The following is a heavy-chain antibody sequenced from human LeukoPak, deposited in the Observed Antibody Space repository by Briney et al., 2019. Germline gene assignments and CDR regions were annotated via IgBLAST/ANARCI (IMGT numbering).Heavy chain of an antibody. CDR2: INHSGST. J-gene: IGHJ4*02. CDR3: ARGSGYGEN. D-gene: IGHD5-18*01. Sequence: PSETLSLTCAVYGGSFSGYYWSWIRQPPGKGPEWIGEINHSGSTNYNPSLKSRVTISVDTSKNQFSLKLSSVTAADTAVYYCARGSGYGENWGQGTLVTVSS. V-gene: IGHV4-34*01. CDR1: GGSFSGYY.